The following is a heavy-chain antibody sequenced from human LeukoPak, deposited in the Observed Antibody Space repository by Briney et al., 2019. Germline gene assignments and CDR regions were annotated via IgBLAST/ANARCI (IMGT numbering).Heavy chain of an antibody. CDR1: GFTFSNYG. D-gene: IGHD3-10*01. Sequence: PGGSLTLSCAASGFTFSNYGMYWVRQAPGKGLEWVAFIQYDGSNKYYADSVRGRFTVSRDNSKNTLYLQMNSLRVEDSAVYYCAKTQRGYYYGSGSYFDYWGQGTLVTVSS. CDR3: AKTQRGYYYGSGSYFDY. J-gene: IGHJ4*02. V-gene: IGHV3-30*02. CDR2: IQYDGSNK.